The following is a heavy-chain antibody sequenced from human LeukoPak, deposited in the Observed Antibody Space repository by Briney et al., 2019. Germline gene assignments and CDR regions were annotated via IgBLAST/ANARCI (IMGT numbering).Heavy chain of an antibody. Sequence: PSETLSLTCTVSGGSISSYYWSWIRQPPGKGLEWIGYIYYSGSTNYNPSLKSRVTISVDTSKNQFSLKLSSVTAVDTAVYYCARGRYSGYDYGLVDYWGQGTLVTVSS. CDR1: GGSISSYY. CDR3: ARGRYSGYDYGLVDY. J-gene: IGHJ4*02. D-gene: IGHD5-12*01. V-gene: IGHV4-59*01. CDR2: IYYSGST.